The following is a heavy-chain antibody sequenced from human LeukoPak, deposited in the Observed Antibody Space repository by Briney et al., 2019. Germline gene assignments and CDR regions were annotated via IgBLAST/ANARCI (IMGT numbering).Heavy chain of an antibody. D-gene: IGHD3-22*01. CDR3: ARRGDTSGYYYFDY. J-gene: IGHJ4*02. V-gene: IGHV3-23*01. CDR1: GFTFSSYA. Sequence: GGSLRLSCAASGFTFSSYAMTWVRQAAGKGLEWVAVISGNGGTTHYADSVKGRFTISRDNSKNTLYLQSNSLRAEDTAVYYCARRGDTSGYYYFDYWGQGTLVTVSS. CDR2: ISGNGGTT.